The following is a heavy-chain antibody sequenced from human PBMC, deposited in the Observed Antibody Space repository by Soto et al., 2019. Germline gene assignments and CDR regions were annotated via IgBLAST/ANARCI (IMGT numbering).Heavy chain of an antibody. V-gene: IGHV1-69*01. CDR1: GGTFGSQG. D-gene: IGHD5-18*01. Sequence: QVQLLQSGAEVKKPGSSVKVSCKASGGTFGSQGIAWVRQAPGQGLEWMGGFIAMLGTPTYAKKVQGRATISADESLTSSYLELRSLRSEDTGVYFCARGAMANFDYWGQGTVVTVSS. CDR3: ARGAMANFDY. CDR2: FIAMLGTP. J-gene: IGHJ4*02.